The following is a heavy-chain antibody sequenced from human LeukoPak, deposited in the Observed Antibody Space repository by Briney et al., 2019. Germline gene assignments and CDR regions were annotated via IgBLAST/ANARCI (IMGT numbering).Heavy chain of an antibody. CDR1: GITVSNNY. CDR2: ISSSSYI. CDR3: ARDSGFWSGYDYYYYGMDV. J-gene: IGHJ6*02. Sequence: GGSLRLSCAAPGITVSNNYMTWVRQAPGKGLEWVSSISSSSYIYYADSVKGRFTISKGNAKNSLYLQMNSLRAEDTAVYYCARDSGFWSGYDYYYYGMDVWGQGTTVTVSS. V-gene: IGHV3-69-1*01. D-gene: IGHD3-3*01.